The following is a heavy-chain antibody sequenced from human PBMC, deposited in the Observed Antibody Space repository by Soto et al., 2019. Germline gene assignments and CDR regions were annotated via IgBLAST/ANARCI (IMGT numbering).Heavy chain of an antibody. Sequence: SETLSLTCTVSGGSISSYYWSWIRQPPGKGLEWIGYIYYSGSTNYNPSLKSRVTISVDTSKNQFSLKLSSVTAADTAVYYCAGHIAAAIDYWGQGTLVTVSS. CDR1: GGSISSYY. CDR2: IYYSGST. J-gene: IGHJ4*02. D-gene: IGHD6-13*01. CDR3: AGHIAAAIDY. V-gene: IGHV4-59*08.